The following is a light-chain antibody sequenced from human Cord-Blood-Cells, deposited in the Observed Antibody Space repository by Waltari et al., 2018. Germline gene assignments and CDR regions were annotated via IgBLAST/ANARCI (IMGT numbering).Light chain of an antibody. CDR3: SSYTSSSTRV. V-gene: IGLV2-14*01. J-gene: IGLJ3*02. CDR2: EVS. Sequence: QSALTQPASVSGSPGQSITISCTGTSRDVGGYNYVSWYHQHPGTAPKRMIYEVSNRPAGVSTRCSGSKSGNTASRTISGLQAEDEADYYCSSYTSSSTRVFGGGTKLTVL. CDR1: SRDVGGYNY.